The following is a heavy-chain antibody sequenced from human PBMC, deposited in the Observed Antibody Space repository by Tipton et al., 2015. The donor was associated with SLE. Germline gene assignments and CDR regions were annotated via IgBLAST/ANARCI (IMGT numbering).Heavy chain of an antibody. Sequence: TLSLTCTVSGGSISSHYWSWIRQPPGKGLEWIGYIYYSGSTNYNPSLKSRVTISVDTSKNQFSLKLSSVTAADTAVYYCARGRRLQWGQGTLVTVSS. J-gene: IGHJ4*02. V-gene: IGHV4-59*11. CDR1: GGSISSHY. D-gene: IGHD5-24*01. CDR3: ARGRRLQ. CDR2: IYYSGST.